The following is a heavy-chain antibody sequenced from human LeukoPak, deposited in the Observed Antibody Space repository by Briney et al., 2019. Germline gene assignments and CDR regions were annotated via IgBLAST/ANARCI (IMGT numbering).Heavy chain of an antibody. Sequence: PGGSLRLSCAASGFTFDDYAMSWVRQAPGKGLEWVSAISGSGGSTYYADSVKGRFTISRDNSKNTLYLQMNSLRAEDTAVYYCAKDTNYYDSPTFDYWGQGTLVTVSS. J-gene: IGHJ4*02. V-gene: IGHV3-23*01. CDR3: AKDTNYYDSPTFDY. CDR1: GFTFDDYA. D-gene: IGHD3-22*01. CDR2: ISGSGGST.